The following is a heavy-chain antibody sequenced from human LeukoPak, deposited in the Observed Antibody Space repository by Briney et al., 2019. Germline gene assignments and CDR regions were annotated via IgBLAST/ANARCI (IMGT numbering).Heavy chain of an antibody. Sequence: GESLKISCKGSGYSFTSYWIGWVRQMPGKDLGWMGINYPGDSEARYSPSFQGQVTISVDKSINTAYLQWSSLKASDTAMYYCARCKAVAGTINAFDFWGQGTMVTVSS. CDR3: ARCKAVAGTINAFDF. CDR2: NYPGDSEA. V-gene: IGHV5-51*01. J-gene: IGHJ3*01. D-gene: IGHD6-19*01. CDR1: GYSFTSYW.